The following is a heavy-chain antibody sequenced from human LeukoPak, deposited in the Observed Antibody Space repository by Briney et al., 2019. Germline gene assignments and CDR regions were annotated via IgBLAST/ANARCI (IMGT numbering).Heavy chain of an antibody. CDR3: ARDRAVKARIGGMDV. V-gene: IGHV3-53*01. CDR1: GFTVSSNY. Sequence: PGGSLRLSCAASGFTVSSNYMSWVRQAPGKGLEWVSVIYSGGSTYYADSVKGRFTISRDNAKNSLYLQMNSLRAEDTAIYYCARDRAVKARIGGMDVWGQGTTVIVSS. J-gene: IGHJ6*02. D-gene: IGHD5-12*01. CDR2: IYSGGST.